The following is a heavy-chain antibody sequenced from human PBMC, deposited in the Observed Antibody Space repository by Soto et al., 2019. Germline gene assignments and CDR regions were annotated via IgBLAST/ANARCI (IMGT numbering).Heavy chain of an antibody. J-gene: IGHJ6*02. CDR2: IFFTGST. CDR1: GGPISSTSYH. CDR3: ARLDGSSDNDYYYGMDV. V-gene: IGHV4-39*01. Sequence: SETLSLTCTVSGGPISSTSYHWGWIRQPPGKRLEWIGSIFFTGSTYYNPSLKSRATIYVDTSKDQFSLKLRSVTAADTAVYYCARLDGSSDNDYYYGMDVWGQGTTVTVSS. D-gene: IGHD6-6*01.